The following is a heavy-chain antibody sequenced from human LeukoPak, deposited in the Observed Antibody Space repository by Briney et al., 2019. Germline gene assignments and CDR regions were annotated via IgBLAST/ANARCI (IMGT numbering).Heavy chain of an antibody. CDR1: GFTFSSYE. V-gene: IGHV3-48*03. D-gene: IGHD1-26*01. J-gene: IGHJ3*02. CDR2: ISSSGNTI. Sequence: PGGSLRLSCAASGFTFSSYEMNWVRQAPGKGLEWVSYISSSGNTIYHADSVKGRFTISRDNSKNTLYLQMNSLRAEDTAVYYCARGGSYLSAFDIWGQGTMVTVSS. CDR3: ARGGSYLSAFDI.